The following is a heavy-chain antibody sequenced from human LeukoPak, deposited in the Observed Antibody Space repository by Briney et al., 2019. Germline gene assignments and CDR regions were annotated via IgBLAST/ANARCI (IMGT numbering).Heavy chain of an antibody. V-gene: IGHV1-46*01. CDR2: INPSGGST. J-gene: IGHJ4*02. D-gene: IGHD3-9*01. CDR3: AREPGDYDIFDY. CDR1: GYTFTSYY. Sequence: ASVTVSCKASGYTFTSYYMHWVRQAPGQGLEWMGIINPSGGSTSYAQKFQGRVTMTRDTSTSTVYMELSSLRSEDTAVYYCAREPGDYDIFDYWGQGTLVTVSS.